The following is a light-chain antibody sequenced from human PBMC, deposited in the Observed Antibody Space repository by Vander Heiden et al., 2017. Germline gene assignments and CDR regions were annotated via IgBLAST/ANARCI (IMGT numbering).Light chain of an antibody. J-gene: IGKJ4*01. CDR1: QGISNY. Sequence: DIQMPQSPSSLSACAGDRVTITWRASQGISNYLAWFQLKPVKAPKSLIYAASGLQSGVPSKYSGSGSGTDFTLTISSRQPKDFATYYCRQENSAPRTFSGGTKVEIK. CDR3: RQENSAPRT. CDR2: AAS. V-gene: IGKV1-16*02.